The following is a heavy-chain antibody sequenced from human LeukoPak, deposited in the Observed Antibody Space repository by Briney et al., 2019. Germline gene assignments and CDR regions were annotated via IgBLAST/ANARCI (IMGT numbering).Heavy chain of an antibody. CDR3: ARDAASGTSIDYLDY. CDR1: GGSTTGYY. D-gene: IGHD6-13*01. Sequence: SETLSLTCTVSGGSTTGYYWSWIRQPAGKGLEWIGRIDSSGRINYNPSLKSRVTISVDTSKNQFSLKLTSVTAADTAVYYCARDAASGTSIDYLDYWGQGTLVTVSS. J-gene: IGHJ4*02. V-gene: IGHV4-4*07. CDR2: IDSSGRI.